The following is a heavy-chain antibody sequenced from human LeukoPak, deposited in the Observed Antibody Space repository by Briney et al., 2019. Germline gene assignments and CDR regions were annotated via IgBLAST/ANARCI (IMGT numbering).Heavy chain of an antibody. Sequence: SETLSLTCTVSGGSISSSSYYWGWIRQPPGKGLEWIGSIYYSGSTYYNPSLKSRVTISVDTSKNQFSLKLSSVTAADTAVYYCARQGGGYGDPTGQLDYWGQGTLVTVSS. CDR3: ARQGGGYGDPTGQLDY. V-gene: IGHV4-39*01. CDR1: GGSISSSSYY. J-gene: IGHJ4*02. CDR2: IYYSGST. D-gene: IGHD4-17*01.